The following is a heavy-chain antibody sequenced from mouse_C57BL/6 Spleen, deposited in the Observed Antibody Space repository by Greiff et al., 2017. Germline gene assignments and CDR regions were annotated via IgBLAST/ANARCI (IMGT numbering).Heavy chain of an antibody. CDR1: GYSITSGYY. D-gene: IGHD1-1*01. CDR3: ARDYGSSYGTYWYFDV. CDR2: ISYDGSN. V-gene: IGHV3-6*01. J-gene: IGHJ1*03. Sequence: ESGPGLVKPSQSLSLTCSVTGYSITSGYYWNWIRQFPGNKLEWMGYISYDGSNNYNPSLKNRISITRDPSKNQFFLKLNSVTTEDTATYYCARDYGSSYGTYWYFDVWGTGTTVTVSS.